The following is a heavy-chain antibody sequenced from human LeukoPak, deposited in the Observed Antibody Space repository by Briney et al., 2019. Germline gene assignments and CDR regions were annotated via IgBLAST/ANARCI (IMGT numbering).Heavy chain of an antibody. CDR3: ANSGNYYDSSGFDAFDI. CDR2: ISYDGSNK. D-gene: IGHD3-22*01. V-gene: IGHV3-30*18. Sequence: GRSLRLSCAASGFTFSGYGMHWVRQAPGKGLEWVAVISYDGSNKYYADSVKGRFTISRDNSKNTLYLQMNSLRAEDTAVYYCANSGNYYDSSGFDAFDIWGQGTMVTVSS. CDR1: GFTFSGYG. J-gene: IGHJ3*02.